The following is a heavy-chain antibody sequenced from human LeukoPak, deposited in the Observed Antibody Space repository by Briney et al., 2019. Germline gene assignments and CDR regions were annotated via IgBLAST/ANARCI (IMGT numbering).Heavy chain of an antibody. J-gene: IGHJ5*02. CDR3: AKGNPYGVQLMYYNWFDP. V-gene: IGHV3-30*18. Sequence: PGGSLRLTCSASGFTFSHFGMHWVRQAPGKGLEWVAVISYDGSNKYYADSVKGRFTISRDNSKNTLYLQMNSLRAEDTAVYYCAKGNPYGVQLMYYNWFDPWGQGTLVTVSS. D-gene: IGHD4-17*01. CDR2: ISYDGSNK. CDR1: GFTFSHFG.